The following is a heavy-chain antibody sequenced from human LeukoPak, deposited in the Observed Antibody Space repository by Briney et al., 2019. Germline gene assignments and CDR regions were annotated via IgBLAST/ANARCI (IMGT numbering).Heavy chain of an antibody. Sequence: PGGSLRLSCAGSGFTFGGYGMHWFRQTPGKGLEWVAVIAYDGSRAFYADSVKRRFTISRDNSKNTMSVQMDDLRAEDTADYYCTRYNNDHFDYWGQGTLVTVSS. CDR3: TRYNNDHFDY. CDR1: GFTFGGYG. D-gene: IGHD1-14*01. CDR2: IAYDGSRA. J-gene: IGHJ4*02. V-gene: IGHV3-33*01.